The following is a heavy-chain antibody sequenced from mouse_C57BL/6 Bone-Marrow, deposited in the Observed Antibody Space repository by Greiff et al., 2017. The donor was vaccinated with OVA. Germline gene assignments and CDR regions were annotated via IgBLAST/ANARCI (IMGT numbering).Heavy chain of an antibody. V-gene: IGHV1-76*01. CDR2: IYPGSGNT. J-gene: IGHJ3*01. Sequence: QVQLQQSGAELVRPGASVKLSCKASGYTFTDYYINWVKQRPGQGLEWIARIYPGSGNTYYNEKFKGKATLTAEKSSSTAYMQLSSLTSEDSAVYFCAREGDYYGSFFWGQGTLVTVSA. D-gene: IGHD1-1*01. CDR1: GYTFTDYY. CDR3: AREGDYYGSFF.